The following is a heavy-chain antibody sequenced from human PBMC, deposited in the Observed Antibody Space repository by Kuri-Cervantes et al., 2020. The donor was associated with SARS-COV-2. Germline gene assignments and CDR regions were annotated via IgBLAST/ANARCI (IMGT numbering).Heavy chain of an antibody. D-gene: IGHD5-18*01. J-gene: IGHJ4*02. CDR3: AREGEDTAMVSGFDY. V-gene: IGHV3-21*01. Sequence: GGSLRLSCAASGFTFSAYSMNWVRQAPEKGLEWVSSIGSTGYYIYYADSVKGRFTISRDNAKNSLYLQMNSLRAEDTAVYYCAREGEDTAMVSGFDYWGQGTLVTVSS. CDR1: GFTFSAYS. CDR2: IGSTGYYI.